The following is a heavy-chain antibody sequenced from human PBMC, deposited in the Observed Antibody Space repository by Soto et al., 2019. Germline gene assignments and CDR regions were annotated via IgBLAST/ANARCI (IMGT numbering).Heavy chain of an antibody. V-gene: IGHV3-33*01. CDR1: GFTFSSYG. CDR2: IWYDGSNK. J-gene: IGHJ6*02. Sequence: GESLKISCAASGFTFSSYGMHWVRQAPGKGLEWVAVIWYDGSNKYYADSVKGRFTISRDNSKNTLYLQMNSLRAEETAVYYCARSTTVTTDYGMDVWGQGTTVTVSS. CDR3: ARSTTVTTDYGMDV. D-gene: IGHD4-17*01.